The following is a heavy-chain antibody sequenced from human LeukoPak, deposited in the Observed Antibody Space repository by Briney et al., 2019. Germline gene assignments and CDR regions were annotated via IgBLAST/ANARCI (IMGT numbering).Heavy chain of an antibody. Sequence: GGSLRLSCAASGFTVSSNYMSWVRQAPGKGLEWVSVIYSGGSTYYADSVKGRFTISRDNSKNTLYLQMNSLRAEDTAVYYCARDPGYSYGLHYGMDVWGQGTTVTGSS. CDR2: IYSGGST. CDR1: GFTVSSNY. V-gene: IGHV3-66*01. CDR3: ARDPGYSYGLHYGMDV. J-gene: IGHJ6*02. D-gene: IGHD5-18*01.